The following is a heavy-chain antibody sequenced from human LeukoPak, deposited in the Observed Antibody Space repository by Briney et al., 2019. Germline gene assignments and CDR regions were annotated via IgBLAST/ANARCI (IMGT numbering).Heavy chain of an antibody. CDR2: IYPGDSDT. CDR3: ARLDCNSTSCYFDY. V-gene: IGHV5-51*01. CDR1: GYTFTNYW. D-gene: IGHD2-2*01. J-gene: IGHJ4*02. Sequence: GESLKISCKASGYTFTNYWIGWVRQMPGKGLEWMGIIYPGDSDTRYSPSFQGQVTISADKSISTAYLQWSSLKASDTAMYYCARLDCNSTSCYFDYWGQGTLVTVSS.